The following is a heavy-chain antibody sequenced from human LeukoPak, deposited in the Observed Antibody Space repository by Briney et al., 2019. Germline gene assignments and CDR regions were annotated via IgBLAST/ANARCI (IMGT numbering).Heavy chain of an antibody. Sequence: GGSLRLSCAASGFTFSSYWMHWVRQAPGKGLVWVSRINTDGSSTSYADSVKGRFTISRDNSKNTLYLQMNSLRAEDTAVYYCAKWSEEIVVVPAALGVNDAFDIWGQGTMVTVSS. J-gene: IGHJ3*02. V-gene: IGHV3-74*01. CDR3: AKWSEEIVVVPAALGVNDAFDI. CDR1: GFTFSSYW. CDR2: INTDGSST. D-gene: IGHD2-2*01.